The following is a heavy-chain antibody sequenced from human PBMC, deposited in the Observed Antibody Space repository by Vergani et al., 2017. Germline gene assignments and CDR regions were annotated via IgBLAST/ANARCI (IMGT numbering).Heavy chain of an antibody. CDR2: IYPGDSDT. CDR3: ARNLGSYSSGQGEFDY. D-gene: IGHD6-19*01. V-gene: IGHV5-51*03. Sequence: EVQLVQSGAEVKKPGASLKISCKGSGYSFTSYWIGWVRQMPGKGLEWMGIIYPGDSDTRYSPSFQGQVTISADKSISTAYLQWSSLKASDTAMYYCARNLGSYSSGQGEFDYWGQGTLATVSS. J-gene: IGHJ4*02. CDR1: GYSFTSYW.